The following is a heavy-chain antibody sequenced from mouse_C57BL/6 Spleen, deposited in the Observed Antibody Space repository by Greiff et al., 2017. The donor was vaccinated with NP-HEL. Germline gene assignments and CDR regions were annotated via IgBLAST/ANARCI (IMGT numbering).Heavy chain of an antibody. CDR3: ARDGYRGAMDY. D-gene: IGHD2-3*01. J-gene: IGHJ4*01. V-gene: IGHV1-61*01. Sequence: QVQLQQPGAELVRPGSSVKLSCKASGYTFTSYWMDWVKQRPGQGLEWIGNIYPSDSETHYNQKFKDKATLTVDKSSSTAYMQLSSLTPEDSAVYYCARDGYRGAMDYWGQGTSVTVSS. CDR1: GYTFTSYW. CDR2: IYPSDSET.